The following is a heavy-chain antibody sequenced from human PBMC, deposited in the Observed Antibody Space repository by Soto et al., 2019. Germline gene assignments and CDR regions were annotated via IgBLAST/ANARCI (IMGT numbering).Heavy chain of an antibody. J-gene: IGHJ4*02. CDR2: ISGSGGST. V-gene: IGHV3-23*01. CDR1: GFTFSSYA. Sequence: EVQLLESGGGLVQPGGSLRLSCAASGFTFSSYAMSWVRQAPGKGLEWVSAISGSGGSTYYADSGKGRFTISRDNSKNTLYLQMNSLRAEDTAVYYCAKYSSGWYHPFDYWGQGTLVTVSS. CDR3: AKYSSGWYHPFDY. D-gene: IGHD6-19*01.